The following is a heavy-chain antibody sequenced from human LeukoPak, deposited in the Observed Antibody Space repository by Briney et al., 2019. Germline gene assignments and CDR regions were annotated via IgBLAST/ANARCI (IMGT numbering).Heavy chain of an antibody. J-gene: IGHJ4*02. CDR3: AKGGSYYYDTSGYFGY. V-gene: IGHV3-23*01. CDR2: ISGSGGST. D-gene: IGHD3-22*01. CDR1: GFTFNSYA. Sequence: GGSLRLSCAASGFTFNSYAMSWVRQAPGNGLEWVSGISGSGGSTYYAASVKGRFTISRDNSKNTLYLQMNSLRAEDTAVYYCAKGGSYYYDTSGYFGYWGQGTLVTVSS.